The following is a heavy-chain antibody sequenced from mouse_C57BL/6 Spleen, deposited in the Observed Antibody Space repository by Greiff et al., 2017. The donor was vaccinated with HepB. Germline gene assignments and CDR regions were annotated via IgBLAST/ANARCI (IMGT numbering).Heavy chain of an antibody. Sequence: VQLQQSGPELVKPGASVKISCKASGYAFSSSWMNWVKQRPGKGLEWIGRIYPGDGDTNYNGKFKGKATLTADKSSSTAYTQLSSLTSEDSAVYFCAREESLDYWGQGTTLTVSS. CDR3: AREESLDY. V-gene: IGHV1-82*01. J-gene: IGHJ2*01. CDR1: GYAFSSSW. CDR2: IYPGDGDT.